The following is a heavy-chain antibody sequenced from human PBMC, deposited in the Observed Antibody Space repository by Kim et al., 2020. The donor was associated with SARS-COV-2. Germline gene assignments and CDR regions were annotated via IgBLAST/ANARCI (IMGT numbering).Heavy chain of an antibody. Sequence: GGSLRLSCAASGFTFSSYGMHWVRQAPGKGLEWVAVIWYDGSNKYYADSVKGRFTISRDNSKNTLYLQMNSLRAEDTAVYYCARACWEKGYSSSSPFDYWGQGTLVTVSS. CDR2: IWYDGSNK. J-gene: IGHJ4*02. D-gene: IGHD6-6*01. CDR3: ARACWEKGYSSSSPFDY. CDR1: GFTFSSYG. V-gene: IGHV3-33*01.